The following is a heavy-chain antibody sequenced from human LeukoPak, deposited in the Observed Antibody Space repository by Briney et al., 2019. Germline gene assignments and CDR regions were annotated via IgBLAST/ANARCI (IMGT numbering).Heavy chain of an antibody. CDR1: GFTFSSYA. V-gene: IGHV3-30*02. Sequence: GGSLRLSCAASGFTFSSYAMSWVRQAPGKGLEWMAFIRYDGSNKYYADSVKGRFTISRDNSKNTLYLQMNSLRAEDTAVYYCAKDSGYYAGYFDYWGQGTLVTVSS. D-gene: IGHD3-22*01. CDR2: IRYDGSNK. J-gene: IGHJ4*02. CDR3: AKDSGYYAGYFDY.